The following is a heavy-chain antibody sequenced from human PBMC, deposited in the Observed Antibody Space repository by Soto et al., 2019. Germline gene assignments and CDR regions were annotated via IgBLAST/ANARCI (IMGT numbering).Heavy chain of an antibody. CDR3: ARGGPGASIAAAAQAYYY. CDR2: IIPIFGTA. D-gene: IGHD6-13*01. CDR1: GGTFSSYA. J-gene: IGHJ4*02. V-gene: IGHV1-69*06. Sequence: QVQLVQSGAEVKKPGSSVKVSCKASGGTFSSYAISWVRQAPGQGLEWMVGIIPIFGTANYAQKFQGRVTITADKSTSTAYMELSSLRSEDTAVYYCARGGPGASIAAAAQAYYYWGQGTLVTVSS.